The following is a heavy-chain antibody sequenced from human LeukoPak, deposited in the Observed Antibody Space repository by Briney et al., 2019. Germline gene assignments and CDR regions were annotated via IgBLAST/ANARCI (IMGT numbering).Heavy chain of an antibody. J-gene: IGHJ4*02. CDR1: EFTFSSYG. V-gene: IGHV3-33*01. CDR2: IWYDGSNK. D-gene: IGHD5-18*01. Sequence: GGPLRHSCAASEFTFSSYGMPWVRQAPGKGLDGVAVIWYDGSNKYYADSVKGRFTISRDNSKNTLYLQMNSLRAEDTAVYYCARTSRIQLWSQLDYWGQGTLVTVSS. CDR3: ARTSRIQLWSQLDY.